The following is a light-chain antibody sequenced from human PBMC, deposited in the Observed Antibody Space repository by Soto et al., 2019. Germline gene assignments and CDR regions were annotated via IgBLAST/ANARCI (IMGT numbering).Light chain of an antibody. Sequence: QSVLAQPASVSASPGQSITISCTGTSSDVGGYNYVSWYQQHPGKAPKVMIYDVSNRPSGVSNRFSGSKSGNTAVLIIFGLQVEYEADYSCTSYTPITPYVFGTGTRVTAL. CDR1: SSDVGGYNY. CDR2: DVS. CDR3: TSYTPITPYV. J-gene: IGLJ1*01. V-gene: IGLV2-14*01.